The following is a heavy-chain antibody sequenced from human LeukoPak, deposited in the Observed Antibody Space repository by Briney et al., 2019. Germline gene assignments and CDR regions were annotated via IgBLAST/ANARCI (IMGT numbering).Heavy chain of an antibody. D-gene: IGHD6-25*01. J-gene: IGHJ6*03. CDR3: AKERRSPYYYYYYMDV. CDR2: ISGSGGST. Sequence: PGGSLRLSCAASGFTFSSYAMSWVRQAPGKGLEWVSAISGSGGSTYYADSVEGRFTISRDNSKNTLYLQMNSLRAEDTAVYYCAKERRSPYYYYYYMDVWGKGTTVTVSS. CDR1: GFTFSSYA. V-gene: IGHV3-23*01.